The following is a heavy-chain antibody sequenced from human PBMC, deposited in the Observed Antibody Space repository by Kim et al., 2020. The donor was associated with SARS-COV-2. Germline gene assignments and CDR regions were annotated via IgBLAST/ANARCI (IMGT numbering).Heavy chain of an antibody. CDR3: AKTSYDSSGYYPGY. D-gene: IGHD3-22*01. V-gene: IGHV3-23*03. J-gene: IGHJ1*01. Sequence: ADAVKGRFTIARDNSKNTLYLQMSSLRAEDTAVYYCAKTSYDSSGYYPGYWGQGTLVTVSS.